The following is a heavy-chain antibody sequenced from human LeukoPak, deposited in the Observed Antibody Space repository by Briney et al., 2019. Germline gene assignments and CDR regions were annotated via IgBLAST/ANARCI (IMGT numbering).Heavy chain of an antibody. V-gene: IGHV1-69*13. CDR3: ERDLDSGSYLDF. CDR2: IIPIFGTA. J-gene: IGHJ4*02. CDR1: VYTLTGHY. Sequence: LVKVSCKASVYTLTGHYMHWVRHAPGQGLECMGGIIPIFGTANYAQKFQGRVTITADASTHTAYIAQRSLRSEDTPVYHCERDLDSGSYLDFWGQGTLVTVSS. D-gene: IGHD1-26*01.